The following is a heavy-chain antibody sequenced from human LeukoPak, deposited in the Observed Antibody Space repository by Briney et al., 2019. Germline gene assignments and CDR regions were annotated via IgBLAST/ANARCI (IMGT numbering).Heavy chain of an antibody. V-gene: IGHV3-74*01. CDR1: GYSLSSFW. Sequence: PGGSLRLSCEGSGYSLSSFWMHWVRQAPGEGLVWVSRLNEDGGITNYADFAKGRFTISRDNARNTLYLQMNSLSADDTAVYYCTRDIGGRSAYWGQGALVTVSS. CDR3: TRDIGGRSAY. CDR2: LNEDGGIT. J-gene: IGHJ4*02. D-gene: IGHD3-16*01.